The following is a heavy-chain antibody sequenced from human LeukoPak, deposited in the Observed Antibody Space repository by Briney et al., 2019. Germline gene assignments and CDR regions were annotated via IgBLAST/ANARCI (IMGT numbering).Heavy chain of an antibody. J-gene: IGHJ3*02. V-gene: IGHV3-74*01. CDR1: GFSFSSYW. Sequence: GGSLRLSCAASGFSFSSYWMHWVRQAPGKGLVWVSYINSDGSSTTYADSVKGRFTISRDNAKNTLFLQMNSLRVEDTAIYYCTRDSSLPGIWGQGTMVTVSS. CDR2: INSDGSST. CDR3: TRDSSLPGI. D-gene: IGHD3-16*02.